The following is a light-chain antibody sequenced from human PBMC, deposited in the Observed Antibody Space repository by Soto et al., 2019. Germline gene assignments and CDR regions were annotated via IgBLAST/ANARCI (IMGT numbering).Light chain of an antibody. CDR3: QQRSSWPPA. V-gene: IGKV3-11*01. Sequence: EIVLTQSPVTLSLSPGERATLSCRASQSVSNSHLAWYQQNPGQAPRLLINDAFNRATGIPARFSGSGSGTDFTLTISSLEPEDFAVYYCQQRSSWPPAFGQGTKVDIK. CDR2: DAF. CDR1: QSVSNSH. J-gene: IGKJ1*01.